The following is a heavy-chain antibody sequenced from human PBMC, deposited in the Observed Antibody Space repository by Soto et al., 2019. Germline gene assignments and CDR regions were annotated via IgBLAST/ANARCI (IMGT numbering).Heavy chain of an antibody. CDR2: ISGGGGSST. J-gene: IGHJ4*02. CDR3: AKLAHHWNDEYLDY. CDR1: GFTFGTYA. V-gene: IGHV3-23*01. Sequence: QLLESGGGLVQPGTSLRLSCAASGFTFGTYAMSWVRQVPGKGLEWVSSISGGGGSSTDYADSVKGRFTISRDDAKNTLFLQMNSLRVEDTAVYYCAKLAHHWNDEYLDYWGQGTLVTVSS. D-gene: IGHD1-1*01.